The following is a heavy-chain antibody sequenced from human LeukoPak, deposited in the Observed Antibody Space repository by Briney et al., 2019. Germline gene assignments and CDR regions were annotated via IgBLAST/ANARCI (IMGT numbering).Heavy chain of an antibody. CDR3: ARVRLAVGSSSSRYLDY. CDR1: GYTFTGYY. CDR2: INPNSGGT. V-gene: IGHV1-2*02. Sequence: GASVKVSCKASGYTFTGYYMHWVRQAPGQGLEWMRWINPNSGGTNYAQKFQGRVTMTRDTSISTAYMELSRLRSDDTAVYYCARVRLAVGSSSSRYLDYWGQGTLVTVSS. J-gene: IGHJ4*02. D-gene: IGHD6-6*01.